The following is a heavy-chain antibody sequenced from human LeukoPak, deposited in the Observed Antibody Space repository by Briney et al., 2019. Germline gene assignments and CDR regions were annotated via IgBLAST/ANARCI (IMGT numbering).Heavy chain of an antibody. CDR1: GFTFDDYA. D-gene: IGHD6-19*01. CDR3: AKSTSSGWYGLSDY. V-gene: IGHV3-9*03. CDR2: ISWNSGSI. J-gene: IGHJ4*02. Sequence: GGSLRLSCAASGFTFDDYAMHWVRQAPGKGLEWVSGISWNSGSIGYADSVKGRFTISRDNAKNSLYLQMNSLRAEDMALYYCAKSTSSGWYGLSDYWGQGTLVTVSS.